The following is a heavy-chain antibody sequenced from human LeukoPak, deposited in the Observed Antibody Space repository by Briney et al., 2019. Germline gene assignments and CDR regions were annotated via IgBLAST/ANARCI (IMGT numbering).Heavy chain of an antibody. CDR2: ISSRSSTV. J-gene: IGHJ4*02. Sequence: GGSLRLSCAASGFTFRSYSMNWVRQAPGKGLEWVSYISSRSSTVYYADSVKGRFTISRDNAKNSLYLQMNSLRAEDTAVYYCARFGSSWYYGFDYWGQGTLVTVSS. CDR1: GFTFRSYS. V-gene: IGHV3-48*01. D-gene: IGHD6-13*01. CDR3: ARFGSSWYYGFDY.